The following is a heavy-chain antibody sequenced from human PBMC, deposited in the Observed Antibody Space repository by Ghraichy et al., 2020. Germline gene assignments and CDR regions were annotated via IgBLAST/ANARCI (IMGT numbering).Heavy chain of an antibody. CDR1: GYTFTSYD. CDR3: ARDPLRFLEWPTPRANYYYYGMDV. D-gene: IGHD3-3*01. J-gene: IGHJ6*02. Sequence: ASVKVSCKASGYTFTSYDINWVRQATGQGLEWMGWMNPNSGNTGYAQKFQGRVTMTRNTSISTAYMELSSLRSEDTAVYYCARDPLRFLEWPTPRANYYYYGMDVWGQGTTVTVSS. V-gene: IGHV1-8*01. CDR2: MNPNSGNT.